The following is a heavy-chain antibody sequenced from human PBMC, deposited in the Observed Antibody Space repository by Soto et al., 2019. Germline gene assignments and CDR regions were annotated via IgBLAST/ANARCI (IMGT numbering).Heavy chain of an antibody. V-gene: IGHV1-69*01. CDR2: ISPVFGTA. D-gene: IGHD6-13*01. J-gene: IGHJ4*02. CDR3: ARGQQVQQPTLYYFDY. CDR1: GGTFHNYA. Sequence: QVQLVQSGAEVKKPGSSVKVSCKASGGTFHNYATTWVRQAPGQGLEWMGGISPVFGTATYAQKFQGRLTISADESTTTVYMELSRLTSEDTAVYFCARGQQVQQPTLYYFDYWGQGTLVTVSS.